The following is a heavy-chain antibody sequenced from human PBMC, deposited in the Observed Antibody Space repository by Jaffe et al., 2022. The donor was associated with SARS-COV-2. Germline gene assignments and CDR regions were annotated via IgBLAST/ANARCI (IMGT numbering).Heavy chain of an antibody. Sequence: EVQLLESGGGLVQPGGSLRLSCAASGFTFSDYAMTWVRRVPGKGLEWVSTITSSGASTYYADSVKGRFTISRDNSKNTVLLQMSSLRADDTAVYYCALSKGRYYYDSSGYYDYWGQGTLVTVSS. CDR1: GFTFSDYA. V-gene: IGHV3-23*01. J-gene: IGHJ4*02. CDR2: ITSSGAST. CDR3: ALSKGRYYYDSSGYYDY. D-gene: IGHD3-22*01.